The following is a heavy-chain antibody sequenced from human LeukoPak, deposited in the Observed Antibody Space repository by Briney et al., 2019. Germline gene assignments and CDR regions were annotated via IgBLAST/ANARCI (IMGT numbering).Heavy chain of an antibody. V-gene: IGHV3-48*02. Sequence: GGSLRLSCAASGFTFSSYSMNWVRRAPGKGLEWVSYISTSSSTIQYADSVKGRFTISRDNGKNSLYLQMNSLRDEDTAVYYCVRDFVVGAPDAFDIWGQGTWSPSLQ. D-gene: IGHD1-26*01. J-gene: IGHJ3*02. CDR3: VRDFVVGAPDAFDI. CDR1: GFTFSSYS. CDR2: ISTSSSTI.